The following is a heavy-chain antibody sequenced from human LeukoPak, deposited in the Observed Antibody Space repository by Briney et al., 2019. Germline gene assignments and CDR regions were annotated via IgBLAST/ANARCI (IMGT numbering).Heavy chain of an antibody. CDR1: GFTFSSYS. D-gene: IGHD3-22*01. CDR3: AREDFGYSDSSGYGDFDY. Sequence: PGGSLRLSCADSGFTFSSYSMNRVRQAPGKGLEWVSYIGSSGTSIKYADSVKGRCTISRDNAKNSLYLQMNSLRAEDTAVYYCAREDFGYSDSSGYGDFDYWGQGTLVSVSS. V-gene: IGHV3-48*04. J-gene: IGHJ4*02. CDR2: IGSSGTSI.